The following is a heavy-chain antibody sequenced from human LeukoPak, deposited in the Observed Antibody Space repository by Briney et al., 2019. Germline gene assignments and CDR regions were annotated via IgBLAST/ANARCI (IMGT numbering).Heavy chain of an antibody. CDR2: ISVSGGST. CDR3: AALPDYDLFY. D-gene: IGHD3-3*01. CDR1: GFTFSTYA. Sequence: AGSLRLSCAASGFTFSTYAMSCVRQTPGKGLQWVSGISVSGGSTYYVDSVKGRFTISRDNSKNTLYLQMNSLRAEDTAIYYCAALPDYDLFYWGQGTLVTVSS. V-gene: IGHV3-23*01. J-gene: IGHJ4*02.